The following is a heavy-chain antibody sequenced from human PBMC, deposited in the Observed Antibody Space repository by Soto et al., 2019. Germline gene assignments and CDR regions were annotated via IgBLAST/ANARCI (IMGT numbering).Heavy chain of an antibody. J-gene: IGHJ6*02. CDR2: INPSGGST. D-gene: IGHD5-18*01. Sequence: GASVKVSCKASGYTFTSYYMHWVRQAPGQGLEWMGIINPSGGSTSYAQKFQGRVTMTRDTSTSTVYMELSSLRSEDTAVYYCAREGSVDTAMVIGGGMDVWGQGTTVTVSS. V-gene: IGHV1-46*01. CDR3: AREGSVDTAMVIGGGMDV. CDR1: GYTFTSYY.